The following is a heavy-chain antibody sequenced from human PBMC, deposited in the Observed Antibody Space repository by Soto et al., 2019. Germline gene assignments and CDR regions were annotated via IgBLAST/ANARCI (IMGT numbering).Heavy chain of an antibody. CDR2: IIPMFGIP. D-gene: IGHD6-19*01. Sequence: QVQLVQSGAEVKKPGSSVKVSCRASGGTLNKHAITWVRRAPGQGLEWLGGIIPMFGIPNYPQQFQGRVTITADDSTNTSHIELIGLTSDDTAVYYCARGGTSGWLKGAYDVWGQVTMVNVAS. V-gene: IGHV1-69*01. CDR3: ARGGTSGWLKGAYDV. CDR1: GGTLNKHA. J-gene: IGHJ3*01.